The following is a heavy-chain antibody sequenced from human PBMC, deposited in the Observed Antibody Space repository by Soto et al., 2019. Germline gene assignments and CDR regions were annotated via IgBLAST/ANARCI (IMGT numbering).Heavy chain of an antibody. D-gene: IGHD5-12*01. CDR3: ARHHVPTTSENWFDP. J-gene: IGHJ5*02. V-gene: IGHV1-18*01. Sequence: QVHLVQSGVEVKTPGASVKVSCQASGYTFFTYDISWVRQAPGQGLEWMGWISTYSGDTKYAQKFQGRVTITTDTSTTTAYLELRSLRSDDTAVYYCARHHVPTTSENWFDPWGQGTLVTVSS. CDR2: ISTYSGDT. CDR1: GYTFFTYD.